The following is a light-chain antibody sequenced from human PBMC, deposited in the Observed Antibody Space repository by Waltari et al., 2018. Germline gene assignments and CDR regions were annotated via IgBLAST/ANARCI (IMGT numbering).Light chain of an antibody. CDR3: QQYLYDPLT. CDR1: QDISNF. J-gene: IGKJ4*01. V-gene: IGKV1-12*01. Sequence: DIQMTQSPSSVSASVVAGVTITCRASQDISNFLAWYQQKPGKAPKLLIYAASSLQNGVPSRFSGSGSGTDFTLTISSLQAADVAVYYCQQYLYDPLTFGGGTKVEIK. CDR2: AAS.